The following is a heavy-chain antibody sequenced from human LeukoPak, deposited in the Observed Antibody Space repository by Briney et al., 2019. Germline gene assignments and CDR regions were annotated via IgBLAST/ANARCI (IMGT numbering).Heavy chain of an antibody. Sequence: GGSLRLSCAASGFTFSSYDMHWVRQAPGKGLEWVAFIRYDGNIKYFADSVKGRFTISRDTSKNTLYLQMNSLRAEDTAVYYCAKGRYYDSSGYPIDYWGQGTLVTVSS. D-gene: IGHD3-22*01. J-gene: IGHJ4*02. CDR2: IRYDGNIK. CDR3: AKGRYYDSSGYPIDY. CDR1: GFTFSSYD. V-gene: IGHV3-30*02.